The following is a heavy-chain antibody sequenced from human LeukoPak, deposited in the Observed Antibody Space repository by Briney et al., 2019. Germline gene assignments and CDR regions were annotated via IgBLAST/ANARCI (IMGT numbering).Heavy chain of an antibody. D-gene: IGHD3-22*01. V-gene: IGHV3-23*01. CDR1: GFTFSSYG. Sequence: GGSLRLSCAASGFTFSSYGMSWVRQAPGKGLEWVSAISGSGGSTYYADSVKGRFTISRDNSKNTLYLQMNSLRAEDTAVYYCARDGHYYDSSGYSYYFDYWGQGTLVTVSS. CDR3: ARDGHYYDSSGYSYYFDY. J-gene: IGHJ4*02. CDR2: ISGSGGST.